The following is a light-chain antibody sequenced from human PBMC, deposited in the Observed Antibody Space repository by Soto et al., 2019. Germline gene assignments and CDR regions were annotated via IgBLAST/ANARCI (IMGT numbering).Light chain of an antibody. V-gene: IGKV1-39*01. Sequence: DIQMTQSPSSLSASVGDRVTITCRASQSISSNLNWYQQKPGEAPKLLIYVASSLQSGVPSRFSGSESGTDYTLTISSLQPDDFGTYYCQQSYRTPYTFGQGTKLEIK. J-gene: IGKJ2*01. CDR2: VAS. CDR1: QSISSN. CDR3: QQSYRTPYT.